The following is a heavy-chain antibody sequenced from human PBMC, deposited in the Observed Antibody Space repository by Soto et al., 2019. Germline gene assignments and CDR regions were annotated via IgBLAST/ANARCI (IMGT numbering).Heavy chain of an antibody. V-gene: IGHV4-39*01. Sequence: PSETLSLTCTVSGGSISSSSYYWGWIRQPPGKGLEWIGSIYYSGSTYYNPSLKSRVTISVDTSKNQFSLKLSSVTAADTAVYYCARLTVYYYYRMDVWGQGPTVTVSS. J-gene: IGHJ6*02. CDR1: GGSISSSSYY. D-gene: IGHD4-4*01. CDR2: IYYSGST. CDR3: ARLTVYYYYRMDV.